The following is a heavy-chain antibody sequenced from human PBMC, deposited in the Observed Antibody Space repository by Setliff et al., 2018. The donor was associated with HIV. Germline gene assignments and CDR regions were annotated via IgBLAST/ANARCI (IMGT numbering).Heavy chain of an antibody. V-gene: IGHV3-9*01. CDR2: ISWNSGSI. Sequence: GGSLRLSCAASGFTFDDYAMHWVRQAPGKGLEWVSGISWNSGSIGYADSVKGRFTISRDNAKNSLYLQMNSLRAEDTAVYYCASDSSNYYYYYMDVWGNGTTVTVSS. D-gene: IGHD3-22*01. J-gene: IGHJ6*03. CDR3: ASDSSNYYYYYMDV. CDR1: GFTFDDYA.